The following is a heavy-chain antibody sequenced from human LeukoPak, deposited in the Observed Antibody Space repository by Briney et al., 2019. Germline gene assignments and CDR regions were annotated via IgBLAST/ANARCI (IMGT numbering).Heavy chain of an antibody. V-gene: IGHV3-33*01. D-gene: IGHD3-3*01. CDR1: GFTFSSYG. CDR2: IWYDGSNK. J-gene: IGHJ5*02. CDR3: ARSYYDLPNWFDP. Sequence: GGSLRLSCAASGFTFSSYGMHWVRQAPGKGLEWVAVIWYDGSNKYYADSVKGRFTISRDNSKNTLYLQMNSLRAEDTAVYYCARSYYDLPNWFDPWGQGTLVTVSS.